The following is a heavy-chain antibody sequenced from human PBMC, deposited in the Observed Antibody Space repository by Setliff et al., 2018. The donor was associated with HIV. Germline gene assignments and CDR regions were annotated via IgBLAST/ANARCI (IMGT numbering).Heavy chain of an antibody. V-gene: IGHV1-69*13. CDR1: GGTFSTYA. Sequence: SVKVSCKASGGTFSTYAISWVRQAPGQGLEWMGGIIPIFGSTKYAQKFQDRVTITADESKDTAEMQLSSLTSEDTAVYYCARDDHYYDMGSISSDWYFDIWDRGTLVTVSS. D-gene: IGHD3-22*01. CDR2: IIPIFGST. J-gene: IGHJ2*01. CDR3: ARDDHYYDMGSISSDWYFDI.